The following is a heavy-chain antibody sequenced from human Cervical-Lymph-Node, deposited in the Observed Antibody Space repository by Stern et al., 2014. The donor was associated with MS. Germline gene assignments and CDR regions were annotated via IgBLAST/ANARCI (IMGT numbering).Heavy chain of an antibody. CDR1: GGSINNHY. V-gene: IGHV4-59*11. J-gene: IGHJ4*02. Sequence: VQLVESGPGLVKPSETLSLTCTVSGGSINNHYWSWIRQPPGKGLEWIGYISDSGSTNYNPSLNSRVTISVDMSKNQFSLKLTSVTAADTAVYFCAREGFTSNNYDYWGQGTLVTVSS. CDR2: ISDSGST. CDR3: AREGFTSNNYDY. D-gene: IGHD2-15*01.